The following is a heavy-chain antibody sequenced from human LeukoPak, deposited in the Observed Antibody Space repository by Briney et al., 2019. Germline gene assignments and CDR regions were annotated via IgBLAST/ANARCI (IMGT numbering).Heavy chain of an antibody. D-gene: IGHD6-19*01. CDR1: GFTFSNSA. Sequence: GGSLRLSCAASGFTFSNSAMSWVRQAPGKGLEWVSTLSGSGITTYYADPVKGRFTISRDNSKNTLYLQMNSLRAEDTAVYYCAKGIYSSGWSYFDYWGHGTLVTVSS. J-gene: IGHJ4*01. CDR3: AKGIYSSGWSYFDY. CDR2: LSGSGITT. V-gene: IGHV3-23*01.